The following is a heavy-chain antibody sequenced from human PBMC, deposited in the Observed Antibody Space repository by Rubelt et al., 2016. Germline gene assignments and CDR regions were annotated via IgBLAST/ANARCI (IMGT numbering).Heavy chain of an antibody. D-gene: IGHD5-18*01. Sequence: GWISAYNGNTNYAQKLQGRVTMTTDTSTSTAYMELSSLRSEDTAVYYCARDNDLERGYSYGASAFDYWGQGTLVTVSS. CDR2: ISAYNGNT. J-gene: IGHJ4*02. CDR3: ARDNDLERGYSYGASAFDY. V-gene: IGHV1-18*01.